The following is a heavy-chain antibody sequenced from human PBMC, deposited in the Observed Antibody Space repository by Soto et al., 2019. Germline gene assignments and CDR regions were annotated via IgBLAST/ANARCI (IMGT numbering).Heavy chain of an antibody. V-gene: IGHV4-34*01. Sequence: QVQLQQWGAGLFKPSETLSLTCAVYGGSFSCYYWSWIRQPPVKGLEWIGEINPSGSTNYNPSLKSRVTISVDTPKNQSSLKLSSVTDADTAVYYCARGAAVAGKRNWLDPWGKGNLVTVSS. CDR2: INPSGST. CDR1: GGSFSCYY. CDR3: ARGAAVAGKRNWLDP. D-gene: IGHD6-19*01. J-gene: IGHJ5*02.